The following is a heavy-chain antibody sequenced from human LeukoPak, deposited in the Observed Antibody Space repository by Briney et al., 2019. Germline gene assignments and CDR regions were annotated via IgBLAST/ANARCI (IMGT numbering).Heavy chain of an antibody. CDR1: GGSLSGYY. D-gene: IGHD6-13*01. CDR3: ARALVEQGIGGGPTTGDGAWHFDL. J-gene: IGHJ2*01. V-gene: IGHV4-34*01. Sequence: SETLSLTCAVYGGSLSGYYWSWIRQPPGKGLQWIGEINHSGSTNYKPSLKSRVTISVDTSKSQFSLKLYSVTAADTAVYYCARALVEQGIGGGPTTGDGAWHFDLWGRGTLVTVSS. CDR2: INHSGST.